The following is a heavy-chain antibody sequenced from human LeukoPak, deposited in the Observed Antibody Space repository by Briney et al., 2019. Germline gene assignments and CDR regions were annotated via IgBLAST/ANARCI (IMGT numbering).Heavy chain of an antibody. J-gene: IGHJ5*02. CDR2: INHSGST. D-gene: IGHD3-10*01. CDR1: GGSFSGYY. Sequence: SETLSLTCAVYGGSFSGYYWSWIRQPPGKGLEWIGEINHSGSTNYNPSLKSRVTISVDTSKNQFSLKLSSVTAADTAVYYCARRRMTYHYGSGSHFDPWGQGTLVTVSS. V-gene: IGHV4-34*01. CDR3: ARRRMTYHYGSGSHFDP.